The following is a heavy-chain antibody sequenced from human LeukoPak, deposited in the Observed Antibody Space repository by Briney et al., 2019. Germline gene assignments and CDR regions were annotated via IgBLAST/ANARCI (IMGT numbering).Heavy chain of an antibody. D-gene: IGHD3-22*01. J-gene: IGHJ3*02. Sequence: GASVKVSCKASGYTFTSYDINWVRQATGQGLEWMGWMNPNSGNTGYAQKFQGRVTITRNTSISTAYMELSSLRSEDTAVYYCAREGYYDSSGYYNDAFDIWGHGTMVTVSS. CDR1: GYTFTSYD. CDR3: AREGYYDSSGYYNDAFDI. V-gene: IGHV1-8*03. CDR2: MNPNSGNT.